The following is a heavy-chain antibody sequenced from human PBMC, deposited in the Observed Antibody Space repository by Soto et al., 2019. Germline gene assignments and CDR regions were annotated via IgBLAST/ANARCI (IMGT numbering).Heavy chain of an antibody. D-gene: IGHD4-17*01. CDR1: GFTFSSYN. CDR3: ARDLGYGDPTWPFFDY. J-gene: IGHJ4*02. V-gene: IGHV3-48*02. CDR2: ISSSSSTI. Sequence: QPGGSLRLSCAASGFTFSSYNMNWVRQAPGKGLEWVSYISSSSSTIYYADSVKGRFTISRDNAKNSLYLQMNSLRDEDTAVYYCARDLGYGDPTWPFFDYWGQGTLVIVSS.